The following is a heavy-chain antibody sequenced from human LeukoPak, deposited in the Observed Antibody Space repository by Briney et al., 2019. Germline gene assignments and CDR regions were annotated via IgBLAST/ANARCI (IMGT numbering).Heavy chain of an antibody. CDR1: GFTFGWYW. CDR3: VRTPPTLGYCTETSCPFDH. D-gene: IGHD2-8*02. J-gene: IGHJ4*02. V-gene: IGHV3-7*01. Sequence: GGSLRLSCVGSGFTFGWYWMSWVRQAPGKGLEWVANIEMDGSENYYLDSVKGRFTISRDNARHSVYLQMSSLRAEDTAVYYCVRTPPTLGYCTETSCPFDHWGQGALVSVSS. CDR2: IEMDGSEN.